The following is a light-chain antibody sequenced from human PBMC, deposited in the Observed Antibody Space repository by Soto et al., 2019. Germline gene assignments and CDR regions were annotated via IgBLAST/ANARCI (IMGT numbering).Light chain of an antibody. J-gene: IGLJ1*01. CDR1: SSDVGGSNH. CDR3: CSYAGTYTFV. CDR2: DVT. V-gene: IGLV2-11*01. Sequence: QSALTQPRSVSGSPGQSVTISCTGTSSDVGGSNHVSWYQHHPGKAPKFIIYDVTKRPSGVPDRFSGSKSGNTASLTISGLQAEDEADYYCCSYAGTYTFVFGTGTKLTLL.